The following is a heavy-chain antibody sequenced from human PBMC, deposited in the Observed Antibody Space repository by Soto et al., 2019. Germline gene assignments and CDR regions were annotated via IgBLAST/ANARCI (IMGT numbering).Heavy chain of an antibody. J-gene: IGHJ4*02. V-gene: IGHV1-18*01. CDR3: ARGRYGDY. CDR1: GYAFTTYG. CDR2: ISAHNGNT. Sequence: QVHLVQSGAEVKKPGASVKVSCKGSGYAFTTYGITWVRQAPGQGLEWMGWISAHNGNTNYAQKLQGRVTVNRETSTSTACMELSILISADTGVYYCARGRYGDYWGQGALVTVSS. D-gene: IGHD1-1*01.